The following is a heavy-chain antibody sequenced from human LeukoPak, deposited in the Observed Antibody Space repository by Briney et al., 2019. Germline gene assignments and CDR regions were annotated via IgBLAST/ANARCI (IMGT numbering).Heavy chain of an antibody. CDR1: GFTFSSYE. V-gene: IGHV3-48*03. D-gene: IGHD6-13*01. CDR2: ISSSGTTI. J-gene: IGHJ4*02. CDR3: AIGLFEEQQPY. Sequence: PGGSLRLSCAASGFTFSSYEMNWVRQAPGKGLEWVSYISSSGTTIYYADSVKGRFTISRDNAENSLYLQMNSLRAEDTAVYYCAIGLFEEQQPYWGQGTLVTVSS.